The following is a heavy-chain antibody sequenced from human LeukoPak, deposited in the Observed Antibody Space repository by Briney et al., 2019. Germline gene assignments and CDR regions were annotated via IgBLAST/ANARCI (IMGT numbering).Heavy chain of an antibody. CDR2: IKQDGSEK. CDR3: ARDRIWSSGWYDGAFDI. V-gene: IGHV3-7*03. J-gene: IGHJ3*02. CDR1: GFTFSSYW. D-gene: IGHD6-19*01. Sequence: QPGGSLRLSCAASGFTFSSYWMSWVRQAPGKGLEWVANIKQDGSEKYYVDSVKGRFTISRDNAKNSLYLQMNSLRAEDTAVYYCARDRIWSSGWYDGAFDIWGQGTMVTVSS.